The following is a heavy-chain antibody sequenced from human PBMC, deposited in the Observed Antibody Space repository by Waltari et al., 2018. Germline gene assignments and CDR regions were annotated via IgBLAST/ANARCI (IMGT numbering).Heavy chain of an antibody. CDR2: IYHSGST. J-gene: IGHJ5*02. V-gene: IGHV4-4*02. Sequence: QVQLQESGPGLVKPSGTLSLTCAVSGVSLSTNNWWSWVRQPPGKGLEWIGEIYHSGSTNYNPCLESRVAIAVDKSKNQFSLKVRSVTAADTAVYYCARVAVPAVTTNWFDPWGQGTLVTVSS. CDR3: ARVAVPAVTTNWFDP. CDR1: GVSLSTNNW. D-gene: IGHD2-2*01.